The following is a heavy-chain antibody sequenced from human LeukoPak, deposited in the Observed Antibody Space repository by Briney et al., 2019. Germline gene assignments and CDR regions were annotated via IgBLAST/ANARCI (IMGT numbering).Heavy chain of an antibody. CDR2: INHSGST. V-gene: IGHV4-34*01. Sequence: KPSETLSLTCAVYGGSFSGYYWSWIRQPPGKGLEWIGEINHSGSTNYNPSLKSRVTISVDTSKNQFSLKLSSVTAADTAVYYCARRGFYSSGWYAYWGQGTLVTVSS. D-gene: IGHD6-19*01. CDR1: GGSFSGYY. J-gene: IGHJ4*02. CDR3: ARRGFYSSGWYAY.